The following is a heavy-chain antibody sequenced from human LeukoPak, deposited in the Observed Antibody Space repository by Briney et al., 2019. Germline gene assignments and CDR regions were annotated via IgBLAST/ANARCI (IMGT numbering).Heavy chain of an antibody. J-gene: IGHJ4*02. Sequence: KPSETLSLTCAVYAGSFSSYYWYWIRQPPGKGLEWIGHIYYSGSTNYNPSLKSRVTISVDTSKSQFSLKVSSVTAADTAVYSCARQSSGRSYGSGSSPLYYFDYWGQGILVTVSS. CDR1: AGSFSSYY. V-gene: IGHV4-59*08. CDR2: IYYSGST. D-gene: IGHD3-10*01. CDR3: ARQSSGRSYGSGSSPLYYFDY.